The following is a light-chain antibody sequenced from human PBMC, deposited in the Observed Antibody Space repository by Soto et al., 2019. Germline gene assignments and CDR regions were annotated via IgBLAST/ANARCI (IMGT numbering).Light chain of an antibody. Sequence: DIRMTQSPSSLSAFIGDRVTITCQASQDIVNSLNWYQQKPGKAPKLLIYAASSLETGVPSKFSESGSGTDFSFTIFSLQPEDVATYYCQHYDSLPPTFGPGTKVDIK. J-gene: IGKJ3*01. CDR1: QDIVNS. V-gene: IGKV1-33*01. CDR3: QHYDSLPPT. CDR2: AAS.